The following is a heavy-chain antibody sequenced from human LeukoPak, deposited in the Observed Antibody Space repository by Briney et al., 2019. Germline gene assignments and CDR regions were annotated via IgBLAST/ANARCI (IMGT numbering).Heavy chain of an antibody. CDR3: AKAFMVRGVKGYYYYMDV. J-gene: IGHJ6*03. V-gene: IGHV3-43D*03. Sequence: GGTLRLSCAASGFTFSAYGMSWVRQAPGQGLEWDSLISWDGGSTYYADSVKGRFTISRDNSKNSLYLQMNSLRAEDTALYYCAKAFMVRGVKGYYYYMDVWGKGTTVTVSS. CDR2: ISWDGGST. CDR1: GFTFSAYG. D-gene: IGHD3-10*01.